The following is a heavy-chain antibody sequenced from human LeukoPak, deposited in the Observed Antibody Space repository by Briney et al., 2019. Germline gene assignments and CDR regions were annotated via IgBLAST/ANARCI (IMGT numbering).Heavy chain of an antibody. CDR3: AKDKSRYCSGGSCYRTFDY. J-gene: IGHJ4*02. Sequence: GGSLRLSCAASGFTFSSYAMSWVRQAPGKGLEWVSAISGSGGSTYYADSVKGRFTISRDNSKNTLHLQMNSLRAEDTAVYYCAKDKSRYCSGGSCYRTFDYWGQGTLVTVSS. CDR1: GFTFSSYA. CDR2: ISGSGGST. D-gene: IGHD2-15*01. V-gene: IGHV3-23*01.